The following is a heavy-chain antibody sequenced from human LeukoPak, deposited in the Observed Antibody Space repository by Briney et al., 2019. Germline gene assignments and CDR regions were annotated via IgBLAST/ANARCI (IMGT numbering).Heavy chain of an antibody. CDR1: GFTFSSYW. Sequence: GGSLGLSCAASGFTFSSYWMSWVRQAPGKGLEWVANIKQDGSEKYYVDSVKGRCTISRDNAKNSLYLQMNSLRAEDTAVYHCAREGARGRRVTIFGVAAYGMDVWGQGTTVTASS. CDR3: AREGARGRRVTIFGVAAYGMDV. J-gene: IGHJ6*02. D-gene: IGHD3-3*01. CDR2: IKQDGSEK. V-gene: IGHV3-7*01.